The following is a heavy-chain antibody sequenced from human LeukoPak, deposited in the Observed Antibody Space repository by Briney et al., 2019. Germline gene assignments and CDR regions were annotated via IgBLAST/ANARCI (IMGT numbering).Heavy chain of an antibody. CDR3: ARDPGYSSPRGDY. CDR2: INPNSGGT. J-gene: IGHJ4*02. CDR1: GYTFTDYF. D-gene: IGHD5-18*01. Sequence: ASARVSCKASGYTFTDYFMHWVRQAPGQGLEWMGWINPNSGGTHYAQKFKGRVTMTRDTSISTAYMELSRLRSDDTAVYYCARDPGYSSPRGDYWGQGTLVTVSS. V-gene: IGHV1-2*02.